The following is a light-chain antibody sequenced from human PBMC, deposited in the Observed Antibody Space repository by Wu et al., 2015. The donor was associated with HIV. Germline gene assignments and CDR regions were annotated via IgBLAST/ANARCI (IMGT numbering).Light chain of an antibody. J-gene: IGKJ5*01. CDR2: RAS. Sequence: EIVMTQSPATLSVSPGKRATLSCRASQSVGSDLAWYQQKPGQAPRLLVYRASTRATGVPARFSGSGSGTEFTLTISSLQSEDFAVYYCQQYNDWLPITFGQGTRVEIK. CDR1: QSVGSD. CDR3: QQYNDWLPIT. V-gene: IGKV3-15*01.